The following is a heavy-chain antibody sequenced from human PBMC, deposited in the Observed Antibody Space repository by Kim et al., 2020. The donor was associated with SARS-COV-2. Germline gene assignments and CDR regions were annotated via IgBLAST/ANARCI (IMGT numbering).Heavy chain of an antibody. Sequence: SETLSLTCTVSGGSIGTSYWSWIRQPPGKGLEWLAYISSRGSAYYNSSLQGRLTISLDTSNNQFSLRLNSLTAADTAVYYCVRLSGGAAAATRWFDPWG. CDR1: GGSIGTSY. V-gene: IGHV4-59*08. CDR3: VRLSGGAAAATRWFDP. J-gene: IGHJ5*02. D-gene: IGHD2-2*01. CDR2: ISSRGSA.